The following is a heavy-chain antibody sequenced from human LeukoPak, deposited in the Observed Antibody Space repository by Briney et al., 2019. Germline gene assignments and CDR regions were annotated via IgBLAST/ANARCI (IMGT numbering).Heavy chain of an antibody. CDR2: INPSGGST. V-gene: IGHV1-46*01. D-gene: IGHD3-9*01. Sequence: ASVKVSCKASGYTFTSYYMHWVRQAPGQGLEWMGIINPSGGSTSYAQKFQGRVTMTRDMSTSTVYMELSSLRSEDTAVYYCARFDREDAFDIWGQGTMVTVPS. CDR1: GYTFTSYY. J-gene: IGHJ3*02. CDR3: ARFDREDAFDI.